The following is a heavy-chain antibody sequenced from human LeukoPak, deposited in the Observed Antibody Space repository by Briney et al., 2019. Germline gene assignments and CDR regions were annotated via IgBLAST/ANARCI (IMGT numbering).Heavy chain of an antibody. D-gene: IGHD4-11*01. CDR3: AKDSYSKGDY. CDR1: GFTVSGDY. J-gene: IGHJ4*02. V-gene: IGHV3-66*01. CDR2: IYTGGTT. Sequence: GGSLRLSCAASGFTVSGDYMSWVRQAPGKGLEWVSLIYTGGTTYYTDSVKGRFAVSRDNAQNSSYLQMNSLETDDTAVYYCAKDSYSKGDYWGQGTLVTVSS.